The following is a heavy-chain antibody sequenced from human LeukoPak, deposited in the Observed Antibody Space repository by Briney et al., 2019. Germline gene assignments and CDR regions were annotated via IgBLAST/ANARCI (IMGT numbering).Heavy chain of an antibody. D-gene: IGHD3-10*01. CDR1: GGSFSGYY. V-gene: IGHV4-34*01. J-gene: IGHJ4*02. CDR2: INHSGST. CDR3: ARLPTKRYGSASVGS. Sequence: PSETLSLTCAVYGGSFSGYYWSWIRQPPGKGLEWIGEINHSGSTNYNPSLKGRVTISVDTSKNQFSLKLSSVTAADTAVYYCARLPTKRYGSASVGSWGQGTLVTVSS.